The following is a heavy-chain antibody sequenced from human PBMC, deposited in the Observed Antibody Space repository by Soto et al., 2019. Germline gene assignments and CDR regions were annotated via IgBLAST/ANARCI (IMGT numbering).Heavy chain of an antibody. D-gene: IGHD6-19*01. CDR1: GGSISSYY. CDR2: IYYSGST. CDR3: ARVSSGWWYFDH. V-gene: IGHV4-59*01. J-gene: IGHJ4*01. Sequence: QVQLQESGPGLVKPSETLSLTCTVSGGSISSYYWSWIRPPPGKGLEWIGYIYYSGSTNYNPARKSRVTVSANTSKNQFSLKLTSVTAADTAVYYCARVSSGWWYFDHWGQGTLVTVSS.